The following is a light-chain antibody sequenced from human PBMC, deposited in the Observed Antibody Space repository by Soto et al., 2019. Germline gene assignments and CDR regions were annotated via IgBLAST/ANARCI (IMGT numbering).Light chain of an antibody. V-gene: IGKV3-20*01. CDR1: QSVRNNF. CDR3: QQYGSSPT. Sequence: EIVLTQSPGTLPLSPRERATLSCRASQSVRNNFLDWSHQKPGQAPRLLIYGASSRATGIPDRLGGSGSGTGFTLPISGLEPEDLAVYYCQQYGSSPTFGGGTKVEIK. J-gene: IGKJ4*01. CDR2: GAS.